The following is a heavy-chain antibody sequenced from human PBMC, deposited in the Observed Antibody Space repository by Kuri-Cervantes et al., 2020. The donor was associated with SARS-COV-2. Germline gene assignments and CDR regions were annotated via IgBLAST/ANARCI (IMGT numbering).Heavy chain of an antibody. CDR2: IIPIFGTA. CDR1: GGTFSSYA. J-gene: IGHJ6*03. D-gene: IGHD2-2*01. V-gene: IGHV1-69*05. CDR3: ARGLVDRYCSSTSCPYYYYYYMDV. Sequence: SVKVSCKASGGTFSSYAISWVRQAPGQGLEWMGGIIPIFGTANYAQKFQGRVTITTDESTSTAYMELSSLRSEDTAVYYCARGLVDRYCSSTSCPYYYYYYMDVWGKGTTVTVSS.